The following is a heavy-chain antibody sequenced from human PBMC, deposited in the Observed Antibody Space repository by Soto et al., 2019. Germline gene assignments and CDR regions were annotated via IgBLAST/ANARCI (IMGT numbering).Heavy chain of an antibody. J-gene: IGHJ4*02. V-gene: IGHV4-59*08. CDR3: ARAVFAAPEKLFFDY. CDR2: IYYSGST. Sequence: SETLSLTCTVSGGSISSYYWSWIRQPPGKGLEWIGYIYYSGSTNYNPSLKSRVTISVDTSKNQFSLKLSSVTAADTAVYYCARAVFAAPEKLFFDYWGQGTLVTVSS. CDR1: GGSISSYY. D-gene: IGHD2-15*01.